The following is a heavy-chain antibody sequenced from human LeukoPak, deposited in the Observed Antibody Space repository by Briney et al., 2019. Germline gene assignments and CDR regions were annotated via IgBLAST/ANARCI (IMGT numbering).Heavy chain of an antibody. D-gene: IGHD1-26*01. CDR2: IYYSGST. CDR3: ARDLSGPNWYFDL. Sequence: PSETLSLTCTVSGGSISSYYWSWIRQPPGKGLEWIGYIYYSGSTNYNPSLKSRVTISVDTSKNQFSLKLSSVTAADTAVYYCARDLSGPNWYFDLWGRGTLVTVSS. CDR1: GGSISSYY. V-gene: IGHV4-59*01. J-gene: IGHJ2*01.